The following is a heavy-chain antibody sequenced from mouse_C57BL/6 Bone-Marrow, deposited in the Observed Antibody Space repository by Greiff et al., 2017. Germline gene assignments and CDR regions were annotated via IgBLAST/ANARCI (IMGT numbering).Heavy chain of an antibody. D-gene: IGHD2-2*01. J-gene: IGHJ4*01. CDR3: ANMGYDDAMDY. Sequence: VKLQESGAELARPGASVKLSCKASGYTFTSYGISWVKQRTGQGLEWIGEIYPRSGNTYYNEKFKGKATLTADKSSSTAYMELRSLTSEDSAVYFCANMGYDDAMDYWGQGTSVTVSS. CDR2: IYPRSGNT. V-gene: IGHV1-81*01. CDR1: GYTFTSYG.